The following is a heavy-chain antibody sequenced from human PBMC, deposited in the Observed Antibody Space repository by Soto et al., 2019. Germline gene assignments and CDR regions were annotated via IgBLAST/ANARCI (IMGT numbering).Heavy chain of an antibody. V-gene: IGHV3-74*01. CDR2: IHSDGSRT. J-gene: IGHJ5*02. CDR3: ATVATGGYDWSDP. Sequence: EVQLVESGGGLGQPGGSLRLSCAASGFTFSTYWMHWVRQAPGKGLVWVSGIHSDGSRTYYADSVKGRFTTCKDNAKNAVYLQVNSLTAEDTAVYYCATVATGGYDWSDPWGQGTLGAVSS. CDR1: GFTFSTYW. D-gene: IGHD7-27*01.